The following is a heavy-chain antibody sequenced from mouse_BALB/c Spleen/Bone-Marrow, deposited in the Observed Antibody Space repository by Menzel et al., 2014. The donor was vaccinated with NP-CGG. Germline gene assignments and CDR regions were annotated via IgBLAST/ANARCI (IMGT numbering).Heavy chain of an antibody. CDR1: GFSLTSYG. Sequence: VKLMESGPGLVSPSQSQSITCTVSGFSLTSYGVHWVRQPPGKVLEWLGVIWAGGSTNYNSALLSRLSISEDNSKSQVFLKMNSLQTDDTAMYYCARGSYYEGAMDYWGQGTSVTVSS. V-gene: IGHV2-9*02. D-gene: IGHD1-1*01. J-gene: IGHJ4*01. CDR2: IWAGGST. CDR3: ARGSYYEGAMDY.